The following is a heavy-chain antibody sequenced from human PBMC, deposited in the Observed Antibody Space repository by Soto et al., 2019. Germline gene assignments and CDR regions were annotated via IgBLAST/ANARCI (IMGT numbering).Heavy chain of an antibody. D-gene: IGHD2-21*01. J-gene: IGHJ6*02. Sequence: EVQLVESGGGLVQPGGSLRLSCAASGFTFSSYAMHWVRQAPGKGLEYVSVITSNGGNTDYASSVKGRFTIYRDNSKNTLYLQMGSLRAEDMAVYYCARRIPFGYGMDVWGQGTTVTVSS. CDR1: GFTFSSYA. CDR3: ARRIPFGYGMDV. V-gene: IGHV3-64*01. CDR2: ITSNGGNT.